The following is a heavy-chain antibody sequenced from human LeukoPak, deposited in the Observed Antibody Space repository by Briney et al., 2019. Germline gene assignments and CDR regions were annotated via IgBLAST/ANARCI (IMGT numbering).Heavy chain of an antibody. CDR1: GFTFSRYS. Sequence: RGSLRLSCAVSGFTFSRYSMNCVRRAPGRAREWVSSITVRSTYKYYTDSAKARFTIPRDNAKNSVYLQRNSLRAEDMAVYYCARDDSSGYYSNWGQGRRVTVS. D-gene: IGHD3-22*01. J-gene: IGHJ4*02. CDR2: ITVRSTYK. CDR3: ARDDSSGYYSN. V-gene: IGHV3-21*01.